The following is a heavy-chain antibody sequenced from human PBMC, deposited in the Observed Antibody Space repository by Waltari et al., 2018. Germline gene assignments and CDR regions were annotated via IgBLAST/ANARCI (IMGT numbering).Heavy chain of an antibody. CDR2: INHSGST. J-gene: IGHJ4*02. V-gene: IGHV4-34*01. Sequence: QVQLQQWGAGLLKPSETLSLSCAVYGGSFSGYYLSWIRQPPGKGLEWIGEINHSGSTNYNPSLKSRVTISVDTSKNQFSLKLSSVTAADTAVYYCARDRYDYVWGSYRYRILNYFDYWGQGTLVTVSS. D-gene: IGHD3-16*02. CDR1: GGSFSGYY. CDR3: ARDRYDYVWGSYRYRILNYFDY.